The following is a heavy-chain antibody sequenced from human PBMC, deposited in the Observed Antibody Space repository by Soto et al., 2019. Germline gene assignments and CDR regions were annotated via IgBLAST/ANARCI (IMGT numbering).Heavy chain of an antibody. V-gene: IGHV1-69*02. Sequence: QVQLVQSGAEVKKPGSSVKVSCKAAGGTFSSYTISWVRQAPGQGLEWMGRIIPILGIANYAQKVQGRVTITADKSTSPAYMELSSLRSEDTAVYYCARSDRVTSGMDVWGQGTTVTVSS. CDR2: IIPILGIA. D-gene: IGHD4-17*01. J-gene: IGHJ6*02. CDR1: GGTFSSYT. CDR3: ARSDRVTSGMDV.